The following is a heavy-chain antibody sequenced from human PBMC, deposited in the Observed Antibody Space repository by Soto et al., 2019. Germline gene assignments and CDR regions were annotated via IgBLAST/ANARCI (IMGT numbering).Heavy chain of an antibody. V-gene: IGHV4-34*01. CDR2: INHSGST. J-gene: IGHJ6*02. CDR1: GGSFSGYY. D-gene: IGHD5-12*01. CDR3: AREGFVATKTYYYYGMDV. Sequence: QVQLQQWGAGLLKPSETLSLTCAVYGGSFSGYYWSWIRQPPGKGLEWIGEINHSGSTNYNPSLKSRVTISVDTSKNQFSLKLSSVTAADTAVYYCAREGFVATKTYYYYGMDVWGQGTTVTVSS.